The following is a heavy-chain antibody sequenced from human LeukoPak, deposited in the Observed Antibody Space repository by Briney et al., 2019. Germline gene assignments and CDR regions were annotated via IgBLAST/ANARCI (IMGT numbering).Heavy chain of an antibody. V-gene: IGHV3-66*01. CDR1: GFTVSSNY. D-gene: IGHD6-19*01. J-gene: IGHJ4*02. CDR2: IYSGGST. CDR3: ASRAVAGYYYFDY. Sequence: GGSLRLSCAASGFTVSSNYMSWVRQAPGKGLEWVSVIYSGGSTYYADSVKGRFTISRDNSKNTLYLQMNGLRAEDTAVYYCASRAVAGYYYFDYWGQGTLVAVSS.